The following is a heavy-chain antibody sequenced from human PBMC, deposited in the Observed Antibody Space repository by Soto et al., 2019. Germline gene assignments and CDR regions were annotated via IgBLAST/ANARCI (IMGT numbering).Heavy chain of an antibody. Sequence: ASVKVSCKASGYTFTSYGISWVRQAPGQGLEWMGWISAYNGNTNYAQKLQGRVTMTTDTSTSTAYMELRSLRSDDTAVYYCARVLSGSWYPHDAFDIWGQGTMVTVSS. CDR1: GYTFTSYG. J-gene: IGHJ3*02. D-gene: IGHD6-13*01. CDR3: ARVLSGSWYPHDAFDI. CDR2: ISAYNGNT. V-gene: IGHV1-18*01.